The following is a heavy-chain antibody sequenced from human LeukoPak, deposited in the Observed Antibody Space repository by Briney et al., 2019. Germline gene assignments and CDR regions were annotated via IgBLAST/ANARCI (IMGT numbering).Heavy chain of an antibody. V-gene: IGHV4-34*01. CDR1: GGSFSGYY. J-gene: IGHJ3*02. CDR2: INHSGST. Sequence: SSETLSLTCAVYGGSFSGYYWSWIRQPPGKGLEWIGEINHSGSTNYNPSLKSRVTISVDTSKNQFSLKLSSVTAADTAVYYCARGDYDFWSGSTPNAFDIWGQGTMVTVSA. CDR3: ARGDYDFWSGSTPNAFDI. D-gene: IGHD3-3*01.